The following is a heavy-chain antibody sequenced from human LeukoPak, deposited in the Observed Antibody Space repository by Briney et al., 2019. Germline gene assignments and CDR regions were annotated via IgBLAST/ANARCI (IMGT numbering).Heavy chain of an antibody. J-gene: IGHJ4*02. V-gene: IGHV4-39*01. Sequence: PSETLSLTCTVSGGSISSSSYYWGWIRQPPGKGLEWIGSIYYSGSTYYNPSLKSRVTISVDTSKNQFSLKLSSVTAADTAVYYCARHRGFYDILTGYYPYYFDYWGQGTLVTVSS. CDR1: GGSISSSSYY. CDR3: ARHRGFYDILTGYYPYYFDY. D-gene: IGHD3-9*01. CDR2: IYYSGST.